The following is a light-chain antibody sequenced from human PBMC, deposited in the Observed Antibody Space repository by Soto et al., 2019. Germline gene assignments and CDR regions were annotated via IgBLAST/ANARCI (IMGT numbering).Light chain of an antibody. V-gene: IGKV1-5*01. Sequence: DVQMTQSPSSLSASVGDRVTITCRASQSINNWLAWYQQKPGKAPKFLIYDASTLETGVPARFSGSASGTEFTLTISGLEPEDFASYYCQQYDTYPLTFGGGTRVELK. CDR3: QQYDTYPLT. J-gene: IGKJ4*01. CDR2: DAS. CDR1: QSINNW.